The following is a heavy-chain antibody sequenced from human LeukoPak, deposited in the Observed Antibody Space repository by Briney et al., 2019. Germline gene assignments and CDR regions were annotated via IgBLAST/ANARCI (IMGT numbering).Heavy chain of an antibody. CDR1: GFTFSSYS. D-gene: IGHD3-10*01. J-gene: IGHJ6*03. V-gene: IGHV3-48*01. CDR2: ISSSSSPI. Sequence: PGGSLRLSCAASGFTFSSYSMNWVRQAPGKGLEWVSYISSSSSPIYYADSVKGRFTISRDNAKNSLHLLMNSLRVEDTAVYYCAREEAGSFRFRDYYYYMDVWGKGTTVTVSS. CDR3: AREEAGSFRFRDYYYYMDV.